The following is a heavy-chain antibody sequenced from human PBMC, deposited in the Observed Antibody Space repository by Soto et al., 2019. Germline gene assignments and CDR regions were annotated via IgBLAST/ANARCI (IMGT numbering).Heavy chain of an antibody. D-gene: IGHD2-8*02. Sequence: QVQLVQSGAEVKKPGASVKVSCKASGYNFTSLYLHWVRQAPGQGLEWMGIINPRNGKTTYAQKFXXRXXMTRDTSTTTLYVELNSLKSEDTAVYFCVRSGFDFWGQGTLVTVSS. CDR3: VRSGFDF. V-gene: IGHV1-46*01. CDR1: GYNFTSLY. CDR2: INPRNGKT. J-gene: IGHJ4*02.